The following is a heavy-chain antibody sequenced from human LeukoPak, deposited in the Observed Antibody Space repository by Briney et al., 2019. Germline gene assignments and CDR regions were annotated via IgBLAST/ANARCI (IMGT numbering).Heavy chain of an antibody. D-gene: IGHD5-12*01. CDR2: IWYDGSNK. V-gene: IGHV3-33*01. J-gene: IGHJ6*02. CDR3: ARGSYVASGYYYYYGMDV. Sequence: GGSLRLSCAASGFTFSSYGMHWVRQAPGKGLEWVAVIWYDGSNKYYADSVKGRFTISRDNSKNTLYLQMNSLRAEDAAVYYCARGSYVASGYYYYYGMDVWGQGTTVTVSS. CDR1: GFTFSSYG.